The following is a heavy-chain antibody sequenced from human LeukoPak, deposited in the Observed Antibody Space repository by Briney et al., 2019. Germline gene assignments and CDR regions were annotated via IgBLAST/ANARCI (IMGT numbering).Heavy chain of an antibody. D-gene: IGHD2-8*01. CDR1: GFTFSSYS. CDR2: ISSSSSTI. Sequence: GGSLRLSCAASGFTFSSYSMNWVRQAPGKGLEWASYISSSSSTIYYADSVKGRFTISRDNAKNSLYLQMDSLRAEDTAVYYCASLDCTNGVCYGFDPWGQGTLVTVSS. V-gene: IGHV3-48*01. J-gene: IGHJ5*02. CDR3: ASLDCTNGVCYGFDP.